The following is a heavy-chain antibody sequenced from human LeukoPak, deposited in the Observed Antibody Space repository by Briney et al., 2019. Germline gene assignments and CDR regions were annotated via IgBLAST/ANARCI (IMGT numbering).Heavy chain of an antibody. CDR1: GGSMSNSNYY. Sequence: PSETPSLTCTVSGGSMSNSNYYWGWIRQPPGKGLEWIGSMYYSGNTYYNPSLKSRVTLSVDTSKNQFSVKLSSVTAADTAVYYCARHGGYTMYYFDYWGQGALVTVSS. J-gene: IGHJ4*02. V-gene: IGHV4-39*01. CDR2: MYYSGNT. D-gene: IGHD5-18*01. CDR3: ARHGGYTMYYFDY.